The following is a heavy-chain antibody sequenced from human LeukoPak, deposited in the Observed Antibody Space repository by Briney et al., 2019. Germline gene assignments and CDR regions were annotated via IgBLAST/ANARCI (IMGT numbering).Heavy chain of an antibody. D-gene: IGHD3-10*01. CDR1: GFTFSSYA. J-gene: IGHJ3*01. Sequence: GSLRLSCAASGFTFSSYAMSWVRQAPGKGLEWIGSIYYSGSTYYNPSLKSRVTISVDTSKNQFSLKLSSVTAADTAVYYCAKDGRGTGSGSPYDAFDVWGQGAMVTVSS. V-gene: IGHV4-39*07. CDR3: AKDGRGTGSGSPYDAFDV. CDR2: IYYSGST.